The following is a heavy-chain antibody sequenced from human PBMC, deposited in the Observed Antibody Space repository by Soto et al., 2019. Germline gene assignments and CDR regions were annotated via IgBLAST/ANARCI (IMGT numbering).Heavy chain of an antibody. Sequence: GGSLRLSCAASGFTFSSYAMSWVRQAPGKGLEWVSAISGSGGSTYYADSVKGRFTISRDNSKNTLYLQMNSLRAEDTAVYHCANSVTVFGVVITNYYYYGMDVWGQGTTVTVSS. CDR2: ISGSGGST. D-gene: IGHD3-3*01. V-gene: IGHV3-23*01. CDR3: ANSVTVFGVVITNYYYYGMDV. J-gene: IGHJ6*02. CDR1: GFTFSSYA.